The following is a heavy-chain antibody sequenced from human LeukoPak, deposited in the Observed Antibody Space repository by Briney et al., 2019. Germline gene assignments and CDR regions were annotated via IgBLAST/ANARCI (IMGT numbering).Heavy chain of an antibody. Sequence: ASVKVSCKASGYTFTDYYMHWVRQAPGQGLEWMGRINPNSGGTNYAQKFQGRVTMTRDTSIRTVYMELSRLRSDDTAVYYCARDSGTYYYGSGSRNWYFDLLGRGTLVTVSS. CDR2: INPNSGGT. V-gene: IGHV1-2*06. CDR1: GYTFTDYY. J-gene: IGHJ2*01. D-gene: IGHD3-10*01. CDR3: ARDSGTYYYGSGSRNWYFDL.